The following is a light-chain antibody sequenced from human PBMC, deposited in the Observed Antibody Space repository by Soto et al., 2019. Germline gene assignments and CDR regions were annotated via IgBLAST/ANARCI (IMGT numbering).Light chain of an antibody. CDR2: AAS. CDR1: QGISRW. V-gene: IGKV1-12*01. J-gene: IGKJ2*01. Sequence: DIPMTQSPSSVYASVGDRVNITCRASQGISRWLAWYQQRPGKAPRLLIYAASNLESGVPSRFSGSGSGTAFTLTINSLQPEDFSTYYCQQANSFPYTFGQGNKLDI. CDR3: QQANSFPYT.